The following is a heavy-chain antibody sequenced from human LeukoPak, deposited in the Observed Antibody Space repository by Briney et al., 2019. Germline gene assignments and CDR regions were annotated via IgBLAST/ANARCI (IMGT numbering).Heavy chain of an antibody. Sequence: GGSLRLSCAASGFTFSSYAMSWVRQAPGKGLEWVSAISGSGGSTYYADSVKGRFTISRDNSKNTLYLQMSSLRAEDTAVYYCAKDRITGTTVGLSYYFDYWGQGTLVTVSS. D-gene: IGHD1-7*01. CDR2: ISGSGGST. J-gene: IGHJ4*02. V-gene: IGHV3-23*01. CDR3: AKDRITGTTVGLSYYFDY. CDR1: GFTFSSYA.